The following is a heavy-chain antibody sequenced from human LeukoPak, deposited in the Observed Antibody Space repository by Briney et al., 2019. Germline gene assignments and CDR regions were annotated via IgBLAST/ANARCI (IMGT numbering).Heavy chain of an antibody. D-gene: IGHD3-10*01. Sequence: GGSLRLSCAASGFSFSSYVMSWVRQAPGKGLEWVSTISGSGGSTYYADSVKGRFTISRDNSKKTLYLQMNSLRAEDTAVYYCARVIIGPSYYFDYWGQGTRSPSPQ. CDR3: ARVIIGPSYYFDY. J-gene: IGHJ4*02. V-gene: IGHV3-23*01. CDR2: ISGSGGST. CDR1: GFSFSSYV.